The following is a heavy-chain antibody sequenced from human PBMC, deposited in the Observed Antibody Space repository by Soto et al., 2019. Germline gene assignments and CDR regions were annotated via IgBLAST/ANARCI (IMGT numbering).Heavy chain of an antibody. V-gene: IGHV4-61*01. CDR3: VREGPPYPPV. CDR1: GGSVSSNNYY. J-gene: IGHJ4*02. CDR2: IYYNGST. Sequence: KASETLSLTCTVSGGSVSSNNYYWNWIRQSSGRGLEWIGYIYYNGSTNYNPSLTGRGTMSIDTTKNQFSLKLRSLTAADTAVYYCVREGPPYPPVWGQGTLVTVSS.